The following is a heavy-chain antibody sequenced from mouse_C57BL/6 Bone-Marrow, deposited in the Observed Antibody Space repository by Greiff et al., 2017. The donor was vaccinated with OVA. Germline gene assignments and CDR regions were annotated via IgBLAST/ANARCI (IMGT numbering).Heavy chain of an antibody. V-gene: IGHV1-50*01. CDR3: ARRYYGSSHCWYFDV. Sequence: QVQLQQPGAELVKPGASVKLSCKASGYTFTSYWMQWVKQRPGQGLEWIGEIDPSDSYTNYNQKFKGKATLTVDTSSSTAYMQLSSLTSEDSAVYYCARRYYGSSHCWYFDVWGTGTTVTVSS. CDR1: GYTFTSYW. D-gene: IGHD1-1*01. CDR2: IDPSDSYT. J-gene: IGHJ1*03.